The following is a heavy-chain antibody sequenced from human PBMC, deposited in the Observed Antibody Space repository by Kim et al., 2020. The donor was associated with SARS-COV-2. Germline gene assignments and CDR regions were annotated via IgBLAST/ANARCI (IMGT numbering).Heavy chain of an antibody. CDR1: GFTFSSYW. Sequence: GGSLRLSCAASGFTFSSYWMSWVRQAPGKGLEWVANIKHDGSEKYYADSVKGRFTISRDNAKNLLYLQMNSLRVEDTAVYYCARDVSLSSGWFVYYYDYDIDVWGQGTTVTVSS. CDR2: IKHDGSEK. D-gene: IGHD6-19*01. CDR3: ARDVSLSSGWFVYYYDYDIDV. V-gene: IGHV3-7*01. J-gene: IGHJ6*02.